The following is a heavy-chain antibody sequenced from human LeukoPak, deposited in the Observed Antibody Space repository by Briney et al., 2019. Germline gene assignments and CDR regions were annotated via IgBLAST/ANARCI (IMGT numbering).Heavy chain of an antibody. D-gene: IGHD5-18*01. V-gene: IGHV3-48*03. J-gene: IGHJ6*02. Sequence: GGSLRLSCAASGFTFDDYAMHWVRQAPGKGLEWVSYISSTVTNINYADSVKGRFTISRDNAKSSLYLQMNSLRADDTAVYYCARSRPGYRYGFVGPSPLDVWGQGTTVIVSS. CDR1: GFTFDDYA. CDR2: ISSTVTNI. CDR3: ARSRPGYRYGFVGPSPLDV.